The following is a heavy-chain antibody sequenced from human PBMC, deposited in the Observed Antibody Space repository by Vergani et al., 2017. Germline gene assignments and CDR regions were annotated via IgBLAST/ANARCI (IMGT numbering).Heavy chain of an antibody. V-gene: IGHV3-66*02. CDR1: GSTVSGNY. J-gene: IGHJ5*02. CDR2: IYSGDET. D-gene: IGHD3-10*01. CDR3: ARGNYYGSGTYVDP. Sequence: SCAASGSTVSGNYMTWVRQAPGKGLEWVSLIYSGDETYYADSVKGRVTISRDTSKNTLHLQINNLRVEDTAVYYCARGNYYGSGTYVDPWGQGTLVTVSS.